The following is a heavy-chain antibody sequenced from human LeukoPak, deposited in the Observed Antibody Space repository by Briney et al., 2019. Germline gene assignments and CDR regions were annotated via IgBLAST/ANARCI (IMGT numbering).Heavy chain of an antibody. J-gene: IGHJ4*02. CDR3: ASLSYYYESSGYPKHDY. V-gene: IGHV3-74*01. CDR2: INSDGSST. Sequence: GGSLRLSCAASGFTFSSYWMHWVRQAPGKGLVWVSRINSDGSSTSYADSVKGRFTISRDNAKNTLYLQMNSLRAEDTAVYYCASLSYYYESSGYPKHDYWGQGTLVTVSS. CDR1: GFTFSSYW. D-gene: IGHD3-22*01.